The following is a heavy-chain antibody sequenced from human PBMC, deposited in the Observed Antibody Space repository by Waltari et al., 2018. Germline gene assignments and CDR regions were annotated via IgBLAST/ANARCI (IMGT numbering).Heavy chain of an antibody. Sequence: QVQLQESGPGLVKPSETLSLTCTVSGGSISSHYWSWIRQPPGKGLEWIGCIYYSGSTNYNPSLKSRVTISVDTSKNQFSLKLSSVTAADTAVYYCARSDCSGGSCYSGLDYWGQGTLVTVSS. CDR3: ARSDCSGGSCYSGLDY. CDR2: IYYSGST. D-gene: IGHD2-15*01. V-gene: IGHV4-59*11. CDR1: GGSISSHY. J-gene: IGHJ4*02.